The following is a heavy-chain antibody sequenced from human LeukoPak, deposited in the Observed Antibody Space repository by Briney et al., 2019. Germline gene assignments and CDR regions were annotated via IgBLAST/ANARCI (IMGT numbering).Heavy chain of an antibody. CDR2: INHSGST. V-gene: IGHV4-34*01. CDR1: GGSFSGYY. J-gene: IGHJ6*03. CDR3: ARSSGKWSGDYYCHYMDV. D-gene: IGHD3-3*01. Sequence: KPSETLSLTCAAYGGSFSGYYWSWIRQPPGKGLEWIGEINHSGSTNYNPSLKSRVTISVDTSKNQFSLKLSSVTAADMAVYYCARSSGKWSGDYYCHYMDVWGRGTTVTISS.